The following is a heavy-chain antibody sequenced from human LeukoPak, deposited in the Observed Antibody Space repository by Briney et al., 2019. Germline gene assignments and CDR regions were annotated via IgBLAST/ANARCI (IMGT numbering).Heavy chain of an antibody. Sequence: PGGSLRLSCAASGFTFSSYSMNWVRQAPGKGLEWVSDISRSSSEIHYADSVTGRFTISRDNAKNTLYLQMNSLRAEDTAVYYCAKDLWYSSGWYWDYWGQGTLVTVSS. CDR3: AKDLWYSSGWYWDY. V-gene: IGHV3-48*01. J-gene: IGHJ4*02. D-gene: IGHD6-19*01. CDR1: GFTFSSYS. CDR2: ISRSSSEI.